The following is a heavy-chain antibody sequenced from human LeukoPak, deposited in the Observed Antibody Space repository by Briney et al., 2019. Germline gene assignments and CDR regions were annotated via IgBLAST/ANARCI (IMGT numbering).Heavy chain of an antibody. V-gene: IGHV4-4*08. J-gene: IGHJ3*02. Sequence: PSETLSLTCTVSGASIRTYFWSWIRQSPGRGLEWIGNIYASGTTNYNPSLESRVTISLDTSKNQFSLKLSSVTAADTAVYYCAMGGLLWFGELLSIRAAFDIWGQGTMVTVSS. CDR2: IYASGTT. CDR3: AMGGLLWFGELLSIRAAFDI. CDR1: GASIRTYF. D-gene: IGHD3-10*01.